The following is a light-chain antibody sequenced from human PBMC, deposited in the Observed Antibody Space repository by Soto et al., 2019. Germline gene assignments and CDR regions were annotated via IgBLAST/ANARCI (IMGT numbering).Light chain of an antibody. Sequence: QSVLTQPASVSGSPGQSITISCTGTSSDVGGYKYVSWYQQHPGKAPKLMIYEVSNRPSGVSDRFSGSKSGNTASLTISGLQAEDEADYYCTSYTTRSTDVFGTGTKVTVL. J-gene: IGLJ1*01. V-gene: IGLV2-14*01. CDR1: SSDVGGYKY. CDR2: EVS. CDR3: TSYTTRSTDV.